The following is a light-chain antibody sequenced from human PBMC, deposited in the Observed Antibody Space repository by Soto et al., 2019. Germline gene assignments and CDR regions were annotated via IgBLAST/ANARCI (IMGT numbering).Light chain of an antibody. CDR3: HHYET. CDR1: QSVISN. V-gene: IGKV3D-15*01. Sequence: EILITQSPATLSVSPGERATLSCRASQSVISNLAWYQQKPGQAPRLLMYGASIRAAGVPDRFSGSGSGTEFTLTIRRLEPEDFTVYYCHHYETFGQGTKVDIK. CDR2: GAS. J-gene: IGKJ1*01.